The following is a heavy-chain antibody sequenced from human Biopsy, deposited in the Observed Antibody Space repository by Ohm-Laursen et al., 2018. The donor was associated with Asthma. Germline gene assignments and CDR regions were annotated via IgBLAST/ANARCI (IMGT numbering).Heavy chain of an antibody. CDR1: GFTFTTYG. CDR2: VSSDGHNK. J-gene: IGHJ3*02. V-gene: IGHV3-30*03. D-gene: IGHD3-22*01. Sequence: SLRLSCAASGFTFTTYGMHWVRQGPGKGLEWVALVSSDGHNKYYEDSVKGRFTISRDNSRNRLYLQINSLTVEDSAVYFCARQSGQEYGDSIPFDTWGQGTKVAVSS. CDR3: ARQSGQEYGDSIPFDT.